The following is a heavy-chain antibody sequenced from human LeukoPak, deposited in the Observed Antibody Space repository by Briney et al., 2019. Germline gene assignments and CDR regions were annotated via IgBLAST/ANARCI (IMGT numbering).Heavy chain of an antibody. J-gene: IGHJ4*02. CDR1: GFTFSSYA. D-gene: IGHD2-2*01. CDR3: AKRQKGTDCSSTSCYADY. Sequence: GGSLRLSCAASGFTFSSYAMSWVRQAPGKGLEWVSAISGSGGSTYYADSVKGRFTISRDNSKNTLYLQMNSLRAEDTAVYYCAKRQKGTDCSSTSCYADYRGQGTLVTVSS. V-gene: IGHV3-23*01. CDR2: ISGSGGST.